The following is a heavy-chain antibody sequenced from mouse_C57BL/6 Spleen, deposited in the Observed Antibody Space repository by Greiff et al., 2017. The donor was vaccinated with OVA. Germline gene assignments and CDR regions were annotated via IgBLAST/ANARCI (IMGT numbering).Heavy chain of an antibody. CDR2: ISSGGDYI. CDR1: GFTFSSYA. Sequence: EVKLVESGEGLVKPGGSLKLSCAASGFTFSSYAMSWVRQTPEKRLEWVAYISSGGDYIYYADTVKGRFTISRDNARNTLYLQMSSLKSEDTAMYYCTRDQGDYVYFDYWGQGTTLTVSS. V-gene: IGHV5-9-1*02. J-gene: IGHJ2*01. CDR3: TRDQGDYVYFDY. D-gene: IGHD2-4*01.